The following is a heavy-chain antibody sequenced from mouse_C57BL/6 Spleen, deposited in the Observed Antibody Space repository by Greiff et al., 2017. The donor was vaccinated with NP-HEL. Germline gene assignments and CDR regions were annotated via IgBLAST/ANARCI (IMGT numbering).Heavy chain of an antibody. D-gene: IGHD1-1*01. V-gene: IGHV1-22*01. CDR1: GYTFTDYN. J-gene: IGHJ1*03. CDR2: INPNNGGT. Sequence: VQLKQSGPELVKPGASVKMSCKASGYTFTDYNMHWVKQSHGKSLEWIGYINPNNGGTSYNQKFKGKATLTVNKSSSTAYMELRSLTSEDSAVYYCARSEYYGSRENDVWGTGTTVTVSS. CDR3: ARSEYYGSRENDV.